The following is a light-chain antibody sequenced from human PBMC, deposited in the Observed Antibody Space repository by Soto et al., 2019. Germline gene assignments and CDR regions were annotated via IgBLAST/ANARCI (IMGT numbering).Light chain of an antibody. CDR2: GAS. V-gene: IGKV3-20*01. J-gene: IGKJ2*01. CDR3: QQYGGSPRT. Sequence: DIVLTQSPGTLSLSPGERATLSCRASESVSSTYLAWYQQKPGQAPSLLIYGASSRPTDIPDRFSGSGSGTDFTLTISRLEPEDFPVYYCQQYGGSPRTFGQGTKLEIK. CDR1: ESVSSTY.